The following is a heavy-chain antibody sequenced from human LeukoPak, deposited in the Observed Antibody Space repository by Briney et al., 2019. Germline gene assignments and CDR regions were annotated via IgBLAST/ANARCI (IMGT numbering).Heavy chain of an antibody. V-gene: IGHV3-13*04. Sequence: GGSLRLSCAASGFTFSSYDMHWVRQVTGEGLEWVSAIDTAGDTYYPGSVKGRFTISRENAKNSLYLQMNSLRAGDTAVYYCARDPGSGHYGMDVWGQGTTVTVSS. CDR3: ARDPGSGHYGMDV. CDR1: GFTFSSYD. D-gene: IGHD3-10*01. J-gene: IGHJ6*02. CDR2: IDTAGDT.